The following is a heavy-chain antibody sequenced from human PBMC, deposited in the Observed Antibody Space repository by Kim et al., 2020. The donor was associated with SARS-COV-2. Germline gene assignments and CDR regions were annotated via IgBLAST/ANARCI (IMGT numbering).Heavy chain of an antibody. J-gene: IGHJ5*02. D-gene: IGHD3-16*01. V-gene: IGHV3-20*01. CDR3: AREGIMITFGGAAAWFDP. CDR2: INWNGGST. CDR1: GFTFDDYG. Sequence: GGSLRLSCAASGFTFDDYGMSWVRQAPGKGLEWVSGINWNGGSTGYADSVKGRFTISRDNAKNSLYLQMNSLRAEDTALCHCAREGIMITFGGAAAWFDPWGQGTLVTVSS.